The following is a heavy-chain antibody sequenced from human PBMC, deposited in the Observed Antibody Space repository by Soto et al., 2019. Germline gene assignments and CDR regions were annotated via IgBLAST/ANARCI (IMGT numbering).Heavy chain of an antibody. D-gene: IGHD1-26*01. CDR1: GFTFRRDW. Sequence: EERLVESGGGLVQPGGSLRLSCAISGFTFRRDWMNWVRQAPGKGLEWVAHINQDGTQKYYVDSVKGRFTIFRDNAKKSLYLQMNSLSVEDTAVYYCSGGVGDAVWGQGTLVTVSS. J-gene: IGHJ4*02. CDR3: SGGVGDAV. V-gene: IGHV3-7*04. CDR2: INQDGTQK.